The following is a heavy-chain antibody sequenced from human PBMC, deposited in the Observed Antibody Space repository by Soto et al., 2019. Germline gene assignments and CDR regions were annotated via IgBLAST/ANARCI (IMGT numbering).Heavy chain of an antibody. CDR1: GYTFSSYY. J-gene: IGHJ3*02. D-gene: IGHD4-17*01. CDR3: ARELTTPYAFDI. V-gene: IGHV1-69*04. Sequence: SVKVSCKASGYTFSSYYIHWVRQAPGQGLEWMGRIIPILGIANYAQKFQGRVTITADKSTSTAYMELSSLRSEDTAVYYCARELTTPYAFDIWGQGTMVTVSS. CDR2: IIPILGIA.